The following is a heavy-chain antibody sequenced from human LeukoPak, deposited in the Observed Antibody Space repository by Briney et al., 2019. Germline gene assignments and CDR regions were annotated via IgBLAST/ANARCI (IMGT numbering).Heavy chain of an antibody. V-gene: IGHV4-34*01. D-gene: IGHD5-24*01. CDR3: ARIWYGYLIDY. Sequence: SETLSLTCTVYGGSVSGYYYSWIRNPPGKGLEWIGEINHSGSTNYNPSLKSRVTISVDTSKNQFSLNLSSVTAADTAVYYCARIWYGYLIDYWGQGTLVTVSS. J-gene: IGHJ4*02. CDR2: INHSGST. CDR1: GGSVSGYY.